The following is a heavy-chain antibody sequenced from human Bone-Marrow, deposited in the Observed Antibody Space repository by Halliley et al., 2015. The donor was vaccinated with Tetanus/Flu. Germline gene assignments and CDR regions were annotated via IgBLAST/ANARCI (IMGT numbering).Heavy chain of an antibody. J-gene: IGHJ6*02. V-gene: IGHV4-34*01. Sequence: TLSLTCAVYGGSFDYYYWSWIRQPPGKGLEWIGEINHGATTNYNTSLKSRVTISVDTSKNQFSLKLRSVTAADTALYYCARHAEGENYYYGVDVWGQGTTVTVSS. CDR1: GGSFDYYY. CDR3: ARHAEGENYYYGVDV. D-gene: IGHD3-10*01. CDR2: INHGATT.